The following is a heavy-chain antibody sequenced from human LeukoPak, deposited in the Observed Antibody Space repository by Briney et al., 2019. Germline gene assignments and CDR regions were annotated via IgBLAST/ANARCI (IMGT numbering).Heavy chain of an antibody. V-gene: IGHV3-7*01. J-gene: IGHJ3*02. CDR3: ARDDGGNFNDAFDI. CDR2: INEDGSEI. Sequence: GGSLRLSCAASGFTFSRSWMTWVRQAPGKGLEWVASINEDGSEIHYVDSVKGRFTISRDNAKDSLYLQMNSLRAEDTAVYYCARDDGGNFNDAFDIWGQGTMVTVSS. D-gene: IGHD4-23*01. CDR1: GFTFSRSW.